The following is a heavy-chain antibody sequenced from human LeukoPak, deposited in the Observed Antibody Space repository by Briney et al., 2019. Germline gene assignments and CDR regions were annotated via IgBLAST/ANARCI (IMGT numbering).Heavy chain of an antibody. CDR1: GGSISSYY. J-gene: IGHJ3*02. Sequence: SETLSLTCTLSGGSISSYYWSWIRQPPGKGLEWIGYIYYSGSTNYNPSLKSRVTISVDTSKNQFSLKLSSVTAADTAVYYCARDLGIAVAGDAFDIWGQGTMVTVSS. CDR3: ARDLGIAVAGDAFDI. D-gene: IGHD6-19*01. CDR2: IYYSGST. V-gene: IGHV4-59*01.